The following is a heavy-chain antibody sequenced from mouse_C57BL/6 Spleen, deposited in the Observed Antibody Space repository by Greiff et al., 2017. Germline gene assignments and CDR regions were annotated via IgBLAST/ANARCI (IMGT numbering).Heavy chain of an antibody. J-gene: IGHJ4*01. CDR2: IDPSDSYT. V-gene: IGHV1-69*01. Sequence: QVQLQQPGAELVMPGASVKLSCKASGYTFTSYWMHWVKQRPGQGLEWIGEIDPSDSYTNYNQKFKGKSTLTVDKSSSTAYMQLSSLTSEDSAVYYCARGGNSYMDDWGQGTSVTVSS. D-gene: IGHD2-1*01. CDR3: ARGGNSYMDD. CDR1: GYTFTSYW.